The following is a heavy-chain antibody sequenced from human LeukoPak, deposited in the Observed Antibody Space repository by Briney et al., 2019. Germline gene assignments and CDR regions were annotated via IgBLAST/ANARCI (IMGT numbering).Heavy chain of an antibody. D-gene: IGHD3-10*01. Sequence: PGGSLRLSCAASGFSFGSYAMHWVRQAPGKGLEWVAVISYDGSNLYYADSVTGRFTISRDNSKNTLYLQLNSLRAEDTAVYYCARGDDVLLWFGDLFGDYWGQGTLVTVSS. J-gene: IGHJ4*02. CDR1: GFSFGSYA. CDR2: ISYDGSNL. V-gene: IGHV3-30-3*01. CDR3: ARGDDVLLWFGDLFGDY.